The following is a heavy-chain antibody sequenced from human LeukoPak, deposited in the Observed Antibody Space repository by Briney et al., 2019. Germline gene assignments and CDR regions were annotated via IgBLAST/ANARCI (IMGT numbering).Heavy chain of an antibody. CDR1: GFKFDDYG. CDR3: AREVGIPAAPDS. D-gene: IGHD2-2*01. CDR2: INRHGGSI. Sequence: GGSLRLSCAASGFKFDDYGMSWVRQAPGKGLEWVSGINRHGGSIAYADSVKGRFTISRDNAKSSLYLQMNSLRAEDTALYYCAREVGIPAAPDSWGQGILVTVSS. J-gene: IGHJ5*02. V-gene: IGHV3-20*04.